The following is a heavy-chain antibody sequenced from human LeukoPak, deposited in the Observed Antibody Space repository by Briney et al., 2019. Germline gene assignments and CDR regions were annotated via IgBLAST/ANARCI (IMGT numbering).Heavy chain of an antibody. V-gene: IGHV3-23*01. J-gene: IGHJ4*02. Sequence: GGSLRLSCAASGFTFSNYAMSWVRQAPGKGLEWASGISSSGGSTFYTDSVKGRFTISRDNSKNTLYLQMNSLRAEDTAVYYCAKVYSSVWTHIGHFDYWGQGTLVTVSS. D-gene: IGHD6-19*01. CDR3: AKVYSSVWTHIGHFDY. CDR2: ISSSGGST. CDR1: GFTFSNYA.